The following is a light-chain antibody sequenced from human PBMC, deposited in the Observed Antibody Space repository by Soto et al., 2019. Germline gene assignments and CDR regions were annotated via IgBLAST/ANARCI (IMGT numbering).Light chain of an antibody. Sequence: EIVLTQSPGTLSLSPGERATLSCRASQSVSSSYLAWYQQKPGQAPRLLIYGASSRATGIPDRFSGSGSGKDFTLTISRLEPEDFAVYYCPQYGSSQFTFGPGTKVDIK. V-gene: IGKV3-20*01. CDR1: QSVSSSY. CDR2: GAS. J-gene: IGKJ3*01. CDR3: PQYGSSQFT.